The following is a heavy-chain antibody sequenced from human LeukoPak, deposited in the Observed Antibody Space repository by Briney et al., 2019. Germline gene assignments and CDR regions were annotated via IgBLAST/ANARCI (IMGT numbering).Heavy chain of an antibody. CDR3: ARRWNYGRNYYIDV. D-gene: IGHD1-7*01. J-gene: IGHJ6*03. CDR1: GDSISTSSFY. V-gene: IGHV4-39*01. CDR2: IYYSGIT. Sequence: SETLSLTCTVSGDSISTSSFYWGWIRQPPGKGLEWLGSIYYSGITHYNPSLMSRVTVSVDTSKNQFSLRLSSVTATDTAVYYRARRWNYGRNYYIDVWGKGAAVSVSS.